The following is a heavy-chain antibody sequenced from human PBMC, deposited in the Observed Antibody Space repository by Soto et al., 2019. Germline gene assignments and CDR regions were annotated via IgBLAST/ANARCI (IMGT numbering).Heavy chain of an antibody. CDR2: FSAYNGNT. V-gene: IGHV1-18*01. CDR3: ARVPYYYDSSGYYYVGAFDI. CDR1: GYTFTSYG. J-gene: IGHJ3*02. Sequence: ASVKVSCKASGYTFTSYGISWVRQAPGQGLEWTGWFSAYNGNTNYAQKLQGRVTMTTDTSTSTAYMELRSLRSDDTAVYYCARVPYYYDSSGYYYVGAFDIWGQGTMVTVSS. D-gene: IGHD3-22*01.